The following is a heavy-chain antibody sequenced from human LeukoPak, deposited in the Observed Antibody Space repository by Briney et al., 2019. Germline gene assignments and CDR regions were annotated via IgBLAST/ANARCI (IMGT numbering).Heavy chain of an antibody. V-gene: IGHV3-33*01. D-gene: IGHD6-13*01. Sequence: GGSLRLSCAASGFTFSSFGMHWVRQAPGKGLEWVAVIWYDASNKYYADSVKGRFTISRDNSKNTLYLQMNSLRGDDTAVYYCVRGVGVSRFNYLDSWGQGTLVIVSS. CDR3: VRGVGVSRFNYLDS. CDR1: GFTFSSFG. CDR2: IWYDASNK. J-gene: IGHJ4*02.